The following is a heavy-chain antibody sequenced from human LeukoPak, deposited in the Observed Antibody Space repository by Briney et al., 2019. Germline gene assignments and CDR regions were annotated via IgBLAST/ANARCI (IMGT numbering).Heavy chain of an antibody. D-gene: IGHD3-16*02. CDR1: GGSISSSSYY. CDR3: ARRPYDYVWGSYRQGEHAFDI. Sequence: PSETLSLTCTVSGGSISSSSYYWGWIRQPPEKGLEWIGSIYYSGSTYYNPSLKSRVTISVDTSKNQFSLKLSSVTAADTAVYYCARRPYDYVWGSYRQGEHAFDIWGQGTMVTVSS. V-gene: IGHV4-39*01. J-gene: IGHJ3*02. CDR2: IYYSGST.